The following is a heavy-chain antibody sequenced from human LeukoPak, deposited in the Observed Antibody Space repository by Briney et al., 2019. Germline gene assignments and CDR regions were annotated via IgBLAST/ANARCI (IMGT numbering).Heavy chain of an antibody. CDR1: GLPFSSYA. CDR3: VPGYFFGPYGMDV. D-gene: IGHD5-18*01. V-gene: IGHV3-64D*09. CDR2: VSDSGGST. J-gene: IGHJ6*02. Sequence: GGSLRLSCSASGLPFSSYAMHWVRQAPGKGLEYVSAVSDSGGSTYYADSVKGRFTISRDNSKNTLYLQMSSLRAEDTAVYFCVPGYFFGPYGMDVWGQGTTVTVSS.